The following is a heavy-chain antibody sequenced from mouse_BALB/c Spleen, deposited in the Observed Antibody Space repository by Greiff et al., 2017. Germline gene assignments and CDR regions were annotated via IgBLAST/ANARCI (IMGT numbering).Heavy chain of an antibody. V-gene: IGHV5-17*02. CDR2: ISSGSSTI. CDR3: ARREGGAMDY. J-gene: IGHJ4*01. Sequence: VQLKESGGGLVQPGGSRKLSCAASGFTFSSFGMHWVRQAPEKGLEWVAYISSGSSTIYYADTVKGRFTISRDNPKNTLFLQMTSLRSEDTAMYYCARREGGAMDYWGQGTSVTVSA. CDR1: GFTFSSFG.